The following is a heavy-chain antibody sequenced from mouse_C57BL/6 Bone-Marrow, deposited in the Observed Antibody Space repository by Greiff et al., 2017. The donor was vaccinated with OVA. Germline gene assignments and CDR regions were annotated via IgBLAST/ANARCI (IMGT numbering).Heavy chain of an antibody. V-gene: IGHV1-82*01. CDR1: GYAFSSSW. D-gene: IGHD1-2*01. J-gene: IGHJ4*01. CDR3: ARRLLRHYAMDY. Sequence: VKLQESGPELVKPGASVKISCKASGYAFSSSWMNWVKQRPGKGLEWIGRIYPGDGDTNYNGKFKGKATLTADKSSSTAYMQLSSLTSEDSAVYFCARRLLRHYAMDYWGQGTSVTVSS. CDR2: IYPGDGDT.